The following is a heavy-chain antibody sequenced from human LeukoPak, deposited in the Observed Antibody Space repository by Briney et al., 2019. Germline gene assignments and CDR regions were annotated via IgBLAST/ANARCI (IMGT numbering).Heavy chain of an antibody. CDR1: GYTFTSYG. CDR2: ISAYNGNT. CDR3: ARDYLRFLEWLPHNWFDP. J-gene: IGHJ5*02. D-gene: IGHD3-3*01. Sequence: GASVKVSCMASGYTFTSYGISWVRQAPGQGLEWMGWISAYNGNTNYAQKLQGRVTMTTDTSTSTAYMELRSLRSDDTAVYYCARDYLRFLEWLPHNWFDPWGQGTLVTVSS. V-gene: IGHV1-18*01.